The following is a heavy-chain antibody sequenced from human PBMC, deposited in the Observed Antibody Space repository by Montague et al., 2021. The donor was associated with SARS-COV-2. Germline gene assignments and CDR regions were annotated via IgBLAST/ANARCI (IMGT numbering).Heavy chain of an antibody. CDR1: GGSFSGYY. J-gene: IGHJ6*02. Sequence: SETLSLTCAVYGGSFSGYYWSWIRQPPGKGLEWIGEINHSGSTXXXPSXXXRVTISVDTSKNQFSLKLSSVTAADTAVYYCARGRRILLWFGELLSGGDYYGMDVGGQGTTVTVSS. CDR2: INHSGST. V-gene: IGHV4-34*01. D-gene: IGHD3-10*01. CDR3: ARGRRILLWFGELLSGGDYYGMDV.